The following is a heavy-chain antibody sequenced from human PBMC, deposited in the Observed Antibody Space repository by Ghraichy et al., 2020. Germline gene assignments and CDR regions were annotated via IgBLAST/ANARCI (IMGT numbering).Heavy chain of an antibody. CDR2: ISVSGGST. CDR1: GFTFNNFA. V-gene: IGHV3-23*01. D-gene: IGHD3-22*01. Sequence: GGSLRLSCAASGFTFNNFAFNWVRQAPGKGLEWVSTISVSGGSTYYADSVKGRFTISRDNSKNTVYLQMNSLRAEDTALYYCAKGKFYYDSTGYRHFDYWGQGTLVTVSS. J-gene: IGHJ4*02. CDR3: AKGKFYYDSTGYRHFDY.